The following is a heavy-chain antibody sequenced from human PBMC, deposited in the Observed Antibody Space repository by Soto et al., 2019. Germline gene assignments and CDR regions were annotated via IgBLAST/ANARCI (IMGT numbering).Heavy chain of an antibody. Sequence: SVKVSCKASGFTFTSSAVQWVRQARGQRLEWIGWIVVGSGNTDYAQKFQERVTITRDMSTSTAYMELSSLRSEDTAVYYCAALDSSGYYYEAFDIWGQGTMVTVSS. J-gene: IGHJ3*02. V-gene: IGHV1-58*01. CDR1: GFTFTSSA. D-gene: IGHD3-22*01. CDR3: AALDSSGYYYEAFDI. CDR2: IVVGSGNT.